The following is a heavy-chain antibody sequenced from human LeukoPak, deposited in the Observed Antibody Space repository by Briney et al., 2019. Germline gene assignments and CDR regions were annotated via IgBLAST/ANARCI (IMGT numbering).Heavy chain of an antibody. CDR2: IRYDGSNK. CDR1: GFTFSSYG. CDR3: EKTFYYDSSGYYYDW. J-gene: IGHJ4*02. V-gene: IGHV3-30*02. Sequence: PGGSLRLSCAASGFTFSSYGMHWVRQAPGKGLEWVAFIRYDGSNKYYADSVKGRFTISRDNSKNTLYLQMNSLRAEDTAVYDCEKTFYYDSSGYYYDWWGEGTLVTVYS. D-gene: IGHD3-22*01.